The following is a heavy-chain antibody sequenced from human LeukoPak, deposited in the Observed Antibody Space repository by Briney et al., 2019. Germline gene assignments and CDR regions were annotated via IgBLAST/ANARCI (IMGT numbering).Heavy chain of an antibody. CDR3: AAMAGYGDFNAV. CDR1: GFTFSSYG. Sequence: GGSLRLSCAASGFTFSSYGMHWVRQAPGKGLEWVAFIRYDGSNKYYADSVKGRFTISRDNSKNTLYLQMNSLRVEDTAVYYCAAMAGYGDFNAVWGQGTLVTVSS. D-gene: IGHD4-17*01. CDR2: IRYDGSNK. V-gene: IGHV3-30*02. J-gene: IGHJ4*02.